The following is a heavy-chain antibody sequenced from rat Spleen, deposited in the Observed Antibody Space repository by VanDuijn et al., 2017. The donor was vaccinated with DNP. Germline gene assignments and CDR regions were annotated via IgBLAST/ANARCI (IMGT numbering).Heavy chain of an antibody. J-gene: IGHJ3*01. D-gene: IGHD1-5*01. CDR2: IKSAAST. CDR3: ARLGTQGFTY. Sequence: EVQLQESGPGLVKPSQSLSLTCSVTGFSITRSYRWNWIRKFPGSKLEWMGYIKSAASTNYNPALKSRISITRATSKNQFFLQGNSVTTEDSATYYCARLGTQGFTYWGQGTLVTVSS. V-gene: IGHV3-3*01. CDR1: GFSITRSYR.